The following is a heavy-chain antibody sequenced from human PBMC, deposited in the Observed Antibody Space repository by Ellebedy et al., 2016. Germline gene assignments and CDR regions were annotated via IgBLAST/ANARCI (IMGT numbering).Heavy chain of an antibody. D-gene: IGHD1-7*01. CDR1: GGSFSGFY. CDR3: ARVKPNYIRNWHALDY. CDR2: INHSGSS. J-gene: IGHJ4*02. Sequence: GSLRLSXAVYGGSFSGFYWSWIRQPPGKGFEWIGEINHSGSSNYNPSLKSRVNMPVDMSKNQFSLKLSSVTAADTAVYYCARVKPNYIRNWHALDYWGQGILVTVSS. V-gene: IGHV4-34*01.